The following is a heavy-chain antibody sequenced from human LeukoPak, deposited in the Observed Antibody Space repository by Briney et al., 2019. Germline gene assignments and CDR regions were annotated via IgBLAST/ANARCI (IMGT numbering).Heavy chain of an antibody. CDR1: GGSLRSSSYY. CDR2: INYSGRT. CDR3: ARLRLGAAANGVDYFYYMDV. D-gene: IGHD2-8*01. Sequence: SETLSLTCTVSGGSLRSSSYYWGWIRQPPGKGLEWIGSINYSGRTYYNPSLKSRVTISVDTSKNQVSLKLTSVTAADTAVYYCARLRLGAAANGVDYFYYMDVWGKGTTVTVSS. J-gene: IGHJ6*03. V-gene: IGHV4-39*01.